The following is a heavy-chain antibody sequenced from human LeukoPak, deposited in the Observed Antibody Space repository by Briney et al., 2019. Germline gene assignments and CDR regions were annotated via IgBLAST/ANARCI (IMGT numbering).Heavy chain of an antibody. J-gene: IGHJ6*02. CDR1: GFTFSSYA. CDR3: AKAPSGSCAYSYGMAV. D-gene: IGHD2-2*01. Sequence: GGSLRLSCAASGFTFSSYATSWVRQAPGKGLEWVSEISVSGGSTYYADSVKGRFTISRDISNNTPYLQMNCLRAEATAVYYCAKAPSGSCAYSYGMAVWGQGTTVTVSS. V-gene: IGHV3-23*01. CDR2: ISVSGGST.